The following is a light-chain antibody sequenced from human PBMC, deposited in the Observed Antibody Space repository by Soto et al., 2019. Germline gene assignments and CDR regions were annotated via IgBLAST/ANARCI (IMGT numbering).Light chain of an antibody. Sequence: DIVMTQSPDSLAVSLGERATINCKSSQSVLYSPNNKNYXAWYQQKPGQPPKLLIYWASTRESGVPDRFSGSGSGTDFTLTISSLQAEDVAVYYCQQYYSTLRTFGQGTKVDIK. J-gene: IGKJ1*01. CDR1: QSVLYSPNNKNY. CDR3: QQYYSTLRT. V-gene: IGKV4-1*01. CDR2: WAS.